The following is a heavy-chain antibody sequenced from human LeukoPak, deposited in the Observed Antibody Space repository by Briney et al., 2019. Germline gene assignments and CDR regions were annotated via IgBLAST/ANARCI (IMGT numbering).Heavy chain of an antibody. J-gene: IGHJ6*02. CDR1: GFTFSSYA. Sequence: GGSLRLSCAASGFTFSSYAMSWVRQAPGKGLEWVSVISGSGGSTYYADSVKGRFTISRDNTKNTLYLQMNSLRVEDTAGYYCAKSPVPYCSGGSCYGMDVWGQGTTVTVSS. V-gene: IGHV3-23*01. CDR2: ISGSGGST. D-gene: IGHD2-15*01. CDR3: AKSPVPYCSGGSCYGMDV.